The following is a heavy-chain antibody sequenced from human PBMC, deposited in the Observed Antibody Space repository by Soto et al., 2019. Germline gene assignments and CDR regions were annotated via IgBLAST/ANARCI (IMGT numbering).Heavy chain of an antibody. V-gene: IGHV3-15*07. CDR3: TTDSYSTIIIVRFDY. J-gene: IGHJ4*01. CDR2: IKSKTDGGTT. D-gene: IGHD3-22*01. CDR1: GFTFTNAW. Sequence: PGGSLILSCAAAGFTFTNAWINWVRQAPGKGLEWVGRIKSKTDGGTTDYAEAVKGRFANSRDDSNNMVYLQMNSLKIEDTAVYYCTTDSYSTIIIVRFDYWGHGTLVTVSS.